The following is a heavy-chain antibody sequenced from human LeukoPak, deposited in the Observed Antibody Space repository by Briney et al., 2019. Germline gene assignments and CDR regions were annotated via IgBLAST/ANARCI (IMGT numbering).Heavy chain of an antibody. CDR3: ARCVDTTSFHFDY. CDR1: GYTFSDYY. Sequence: ASVKVSCKASGYTFSDYYMHWVRQAPGQGLEWMGWMNPNSGGTNFAQKFQGRVTMTRDTSISTAYMEVSGLRSDDTAVYYCARCVDTTSFHFDYWDQGALVTVSS. D-gene: IGHD5-18*01. V-gene: IGHV1-2*02. J-gene: IGHJ4*02. CDR2: MNPNSGGT.